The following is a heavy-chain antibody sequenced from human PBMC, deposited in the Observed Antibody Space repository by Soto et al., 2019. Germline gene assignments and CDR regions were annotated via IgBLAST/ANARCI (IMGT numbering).Heavy chain of an antibody. D-gene: IGHD2-15*01. Sequence: PSETLSLTCTVSGGSISSYYWSWIRQPPGKGLEWIGYIYYSGSTNYNPSLKSRVTISVDTSKNQFSLKLSSVTAADTAVYYCARSNLKSYKKLLGSYYYYYMDVWGKGTTVT. CDR3: ARSNLKSYKKLLGSYYYYYMDV. CDR2: IYYSGST. V-gene: IGHV4-59*01. CDR1: GGSISSYY. J-gene: IGHJ6*03.